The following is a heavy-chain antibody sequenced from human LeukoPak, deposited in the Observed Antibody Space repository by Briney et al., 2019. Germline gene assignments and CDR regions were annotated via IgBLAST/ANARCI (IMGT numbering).Heavy chain of an antibody. V-gene: IGHV4-34*01. CDR3: ARYDVWGTYRAFDY. CDR2: INHSGGT. Sequence: PSETLSLTCAVYGGSFSGYYWSWIRQPPGKGLEWIGEINHSGGTKYNPSLKSRVTISVDTSKNQFSLKLSSVTAADTAVYYCARYDVWGTYRAFDYWGQGTLVTVSS. CDR1: GGSFSGYY. J-gene: IGHJ4*02. D-gene: IGHD3-16*02.